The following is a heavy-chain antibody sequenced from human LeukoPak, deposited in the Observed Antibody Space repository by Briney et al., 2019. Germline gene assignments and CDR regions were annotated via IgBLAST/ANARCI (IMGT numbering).Heavy chain of an antibody. Sequence: PGGSLRLSCAAAGFAFDDYAMHWVRQAPGKGLEWVSGISWNSGSIGYADSVKGRFTISRDNAKNSLYLQMNSLRAEDTAVYYCARLRFLEWLSRAHYYYMDVWGKGTTVTVSS. CDR3: ARLRFLEWLSRAHYYYMDV. CDR1: GFAFDDYA. V-gene: IGHV3-9*01. D-gene: IGHD3-3*01. CDR2: ISWNSGSI. J-gene: IGHJ6*03.